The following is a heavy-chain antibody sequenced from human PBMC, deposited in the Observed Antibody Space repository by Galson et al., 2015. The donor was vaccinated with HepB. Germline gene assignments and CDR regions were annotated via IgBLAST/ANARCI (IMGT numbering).Heavy chain of an antibody. CDR1: GFTFSSFG. Sequence: SLRLSCAASGFTFSSFGMHWVRQAPGKGLEWVAVIWYDGSKKYYADSVKGRFSISRDTSKNTLYLQMNSLRAEDTAVYYCAKEALPAHCRLTSFHSWGQRTLVSVSS. D-gene: IGHD2-2*01. CDR2: IWYDGSKK. J-gene: IGHJ4*02. CDR3: AKEALPAHCRLTSFHS. V-gene: IGHV3-33*06.